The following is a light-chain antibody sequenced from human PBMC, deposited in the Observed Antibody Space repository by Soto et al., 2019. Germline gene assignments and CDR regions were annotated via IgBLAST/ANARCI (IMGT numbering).Light chain of an antibody. V-gene: IGKV1-5*03. J-gene: IGKJ1*01. CDR2: KAS. CDR1: QSISSW. CDR3: QQYNSLWT. Sequence: DIQMTQSPSTLSASVGDRVTITCRASQSISSWLAWYQQKPGKAPKLLIYKASSLESGVPSRFSGSGSGTEFTLTISCLQPDDFVTYYCQQYNSLWTFGHGTKVEIK.